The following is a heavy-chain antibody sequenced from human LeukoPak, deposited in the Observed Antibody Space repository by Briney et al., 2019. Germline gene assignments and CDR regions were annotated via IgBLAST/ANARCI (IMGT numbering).Heavy chain of an antibody. CDR2: ISSSGTTI. Sequence: GGSLRLSCAASGFTFRSYDMNWVRQAPGKGLEWVSYISSSGTTIYYADSVKGRFTISRDNAKSSLYLQMDTLRDEDTAVYYCAREKEYFDYWGQGTLVTVSS. CDR1: GFTFRSYD. CDR3: AREKEYFDY. J-gene: IGHJ4*02. V-gene: IGHV3-48*03.